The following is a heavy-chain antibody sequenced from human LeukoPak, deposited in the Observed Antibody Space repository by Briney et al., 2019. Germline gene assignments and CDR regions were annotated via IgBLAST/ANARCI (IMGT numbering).Heavy chain of an antibody. V-gene: IGHV3-30*02. CDR2: IRYDGSNK. D-gene: IGHD2-2*01. CDR3: AKEEWRSAPDIVVVPAAMPSQV. J-gene: IGHJ4*02. Sequence: PGGSLRLSCAASGFTFSSYGMHWVRQAPGKGLEWVAFIRYDGSNKYYADSVKGRFTISRDNSKNTLYLQMNSLRAEDTAVYYCAKEEWRSAPDIVVVPAAMPSQVWGQGTLVAVSS. CDR1: GFTFSSYG.